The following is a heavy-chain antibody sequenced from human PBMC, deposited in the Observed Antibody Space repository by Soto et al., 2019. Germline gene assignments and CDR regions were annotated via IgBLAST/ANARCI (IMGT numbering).Heavy chain of an antibody. CDR1: GFTFSSYA. Sequence: PGGSLRLSCAASGFTFSSYAMHWVRQAPGKGLEWVAVISYDGSNKYYADSVKGRFTISRDNSKNTLYLQMNSLRAEDTAVYYCARDYFTTRYFDYWGQGTLVTVSP. CDR3: ARDYFTTRYFDY. V-gene: IGHV3-30-3*01. D-gene: IGHD2-2*01. CDR2: ISYDGSNK. J-gene: IGHJ4*02.